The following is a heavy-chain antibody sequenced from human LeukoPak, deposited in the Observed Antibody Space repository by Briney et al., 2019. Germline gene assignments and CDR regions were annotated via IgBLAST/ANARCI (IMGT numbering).Heavy chain of an antibody. CDR3: ARAPYDFWSGSGSNWFDP. J-gene: IGHJ5*02. V-gene: IGHV3-7*03. CDR2: IKQDGSEK. CDR1: GFTFSSYA. D-gene: IGHD3-3*01. Sequence: GGSLRLSCAASGFTFSSYAMSWVRQAPGKGLEWVANIKQDGSEKYYVDSVKGRFTISRDNAKNSLYLQMNSLRAEDTAVYYCARAPYDFWSGSGSNWFDPWGQGTLVTVSS.